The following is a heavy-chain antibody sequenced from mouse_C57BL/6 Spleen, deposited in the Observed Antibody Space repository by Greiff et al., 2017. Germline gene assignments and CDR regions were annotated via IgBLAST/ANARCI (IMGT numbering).Heavy chain of an antibody. J-gene: IGHJ3*01. CDR3: ARSSSNPAWFAY. CDR2: IYPGDGDT. V-gene: IGHV1-82*01. D-gene: IGHD2-5*01. CDR1: GYAFSSSW. Sequence: VKVVESGPELVKPGASVKISCKASGYAFSSSWMNWVKQRPGKGLEWIGRIYPGDGDTNYNGKFKGKATLTADKSSSTAYMQLSSLTSEDSAVYFCARSSSNPAWFAYWGQGTLVTVSA.